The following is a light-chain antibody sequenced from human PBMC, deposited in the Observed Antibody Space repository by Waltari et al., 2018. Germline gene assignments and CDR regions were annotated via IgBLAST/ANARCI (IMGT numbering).Light chain of an antibody. Sequence: ALLTRPSFLSASPGASASLPCTLPRAINVSTFGIHWYQRNPGSPPQYLLRYKSDSDNQRGSGVPSRFSGSKDASATAGILLISGLQSEDEADYYCLTWHSSAWVFGGGTKLTVL. CDR3: LTWHSSAWV. J-gene: IGLJ3*02. CDR2: YKSDSDN. CDR1: RAINVSTFG. V-gene: IGLV5-45*03.